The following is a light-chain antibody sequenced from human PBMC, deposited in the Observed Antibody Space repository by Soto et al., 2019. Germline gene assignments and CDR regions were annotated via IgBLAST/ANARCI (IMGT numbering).Light chain of an antibody. CDR1: SSNIGSNY. V-gene: IGLV1-47*01. J-gene: IGLJ3*02. Sequence: QSVLTQPPSVPGTPGQTVTISCSGNSSNIGSNYVYWYQQVPGTAPKLLIYRSYQRPSGVPDRFSGSKSGTAASLAISGLRPEDEADYYCAAWYDSRSGYWVFSGGTKLTVL. CDR2: RSY. CDR3: AAWYDSRSGYWV.